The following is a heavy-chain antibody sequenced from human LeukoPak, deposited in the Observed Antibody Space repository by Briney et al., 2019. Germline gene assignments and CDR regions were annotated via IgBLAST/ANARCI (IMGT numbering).Heavy chain of an antibody. CDR3: ARNRAAAGDWLDP. D-gene: IGHD6-13*01. CDR2: IRYDGKIT. V-gene: IGHV3-30*03. J-gene: IGHJ5*02. Sequence: PGGSLRISCSASGFTFSAYGVHWVRQAPGKGLEWVAVIRYDGKITKYADSVKGRFTISRDNSKNTMYLQMNSLTTEDTSLYYCARNRAAAGDWLDPWGQGTLVIVSS. CDR1: GFTFSAYG.